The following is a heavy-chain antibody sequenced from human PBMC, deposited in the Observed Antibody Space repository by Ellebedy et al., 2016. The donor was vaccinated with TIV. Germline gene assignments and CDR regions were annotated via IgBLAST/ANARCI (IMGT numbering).Heavy chain of an antibody. Sequence: GESLKISCATSGLSFSDHFMNWVRQAPGKGLEWVSYIPRDSDAMSYADSVKGRFTISRDNAKNSLYLQMNSLRDADTAVYYCVRDLHWAFDIWGQGTVVTVSS. CDR1: GLSFSDHF. CDR2: IPRDSDAM. V-gene: IGHV3-48*02. D-gene: IGHD1-1*01. J-gene: IGHJ3*02. CDR3: VRDLHWAFDI.